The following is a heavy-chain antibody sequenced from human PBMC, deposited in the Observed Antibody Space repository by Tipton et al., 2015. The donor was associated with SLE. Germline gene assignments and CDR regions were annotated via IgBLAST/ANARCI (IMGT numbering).Heavy chain of an antibody. J-gene: IGHJ4*02. CDR3: ATLVRDPYSNSPFAFDS. V-gene: IGHV4-30-2*01. CDR2: VSHSGYS. Sequence: LRLSCTVSGGSVSVPSYAWSWIRQPPGKGLEWIGYVSHSGYSHDNPSLEDRVTVSIDKSGNQFSLRLTSVTAADTAVYYCATLVRDPYSNSPFAFDSWGQGVLVTVSS. D-gene: IGHD4-11*01. CDR1: GGSVSVPSYA.